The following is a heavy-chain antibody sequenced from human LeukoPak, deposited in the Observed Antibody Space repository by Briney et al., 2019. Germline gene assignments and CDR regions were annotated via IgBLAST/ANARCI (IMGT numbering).Heavy chain of an antibody. Sequence: PQTLSLTCTVSGGSISSGGYYWSWIRQHPGKGLEWIGYIYHSGSTYYNPSLKSRVTISVDTSKNQFSLKLSPVTAADTAVYYCARADDGYYDSSGYAYWGQGTLVTVSS. CDR3: ARADDGYYDSSGYAY. J-gene: IGHJ4*02. D-gene: IGHD3-22*01. V-gene: IGHV4-31*03. CDR2: IYHSGST. CDR1: GGSISSGGYY.